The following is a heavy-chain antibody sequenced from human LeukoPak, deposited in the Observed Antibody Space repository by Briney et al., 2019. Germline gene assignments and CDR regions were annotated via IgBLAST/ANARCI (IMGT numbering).Heavy chain of an antibody. D-gene: IGHD6-19*01. CDR1: GFTFSSYA. Sequence: GGSLRLSCAASGFTFSSYAMSWVRQAPGKGLEWVSLISWDGGSTYYADSVKGRFTISRDNSKNSLYLQMNSLRAEDTALYYCARGGGIAVAGPHLFDYWGQGTLVTVSS. J-gene: IGHJ4*02. CDR2: ISWDGGST. CDR3: ARGGGIAVAGPHLFDY. V-gene: IGHV3-43D*03.